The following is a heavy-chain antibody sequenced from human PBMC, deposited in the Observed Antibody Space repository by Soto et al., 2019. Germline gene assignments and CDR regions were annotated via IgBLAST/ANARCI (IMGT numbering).Heavy chain of an antibody. V-gene: IGHV3-23*01. CDR3: AKVEYYYDSSGYYYDWYFDL. J-gene: IGHJ2*01. D-gene: IGHD3-22*01. CDR2: ITDSGGGT. CDR1: GFTFSTYA. Sequence: EVQLLESGGGLVQRGGSLRLSCAASGFTFSTYAMSWVRQAPGKGLEWVSAITDSGGGTNYADSVKGRFTMSRDNSKNTLYLQMNSLRAEDTAVYYCAKVEYYYDSSGYYYDWYFDLWGRGTLVTVSS.